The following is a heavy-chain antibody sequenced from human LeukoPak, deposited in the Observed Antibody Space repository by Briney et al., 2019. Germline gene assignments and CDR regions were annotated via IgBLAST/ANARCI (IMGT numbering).Heavy chain of an antibody. J-gene: IGHJ3*02. V-gene: IGHV3-21*01. CDR2: ISSSSTYI. CDR1: GFTLSNYA. CDR3: ARDVFSLGSGRYVGGGFDI. Sequence: GGSLRLSCAASGFTLSNYAMSWVRRAPGKGLEWVSSISSSSTYIYYAASVKGHFTISRDNDKESLFLQMNSLRAEDTAVYYCARDVFSLGSGRYVGGGFDIWGQGTMVTVSS. D-gene: IGHD1-26*01.